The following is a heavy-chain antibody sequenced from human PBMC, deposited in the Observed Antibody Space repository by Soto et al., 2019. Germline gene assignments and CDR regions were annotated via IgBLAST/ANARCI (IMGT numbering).Heavy chain of an antibody. D-gene: IGHD4-17*01. CDR3: ANTLRGGAFDI. CDR1: GFTFSSYG. J-gene: IGHJ3*02. Sequence: GGSLRLSCAASGFTFSSYGMHWVRQAPGKGLEWVAVISYDGSNKYYADSVKGRFTISRDNSKNTLYLQMNSLRAEDTAVYYCANTLRGGAFDIWGQGTMVTVSS. CDR2: ISYDGSNK. V-gene: IGHV3-30*18.